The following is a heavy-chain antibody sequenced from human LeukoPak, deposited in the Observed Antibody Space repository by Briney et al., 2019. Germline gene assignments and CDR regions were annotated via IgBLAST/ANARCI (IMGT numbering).Heavy chain of an antibody. V-gene: IGHV3-30*02. D-gene: IGHD2-2*01. Sequence: GGSLRLSCAASGFTFSSYGMHWVRQAPGKGLEWVAFIRYDGSNKYYADSVKGRFTISRDNSKNTLYLQMNSLRAEDTAVYYWSKYWGVVEVRAALGYWGQRTMVTVSS. J-gene: IGHJ4*02. CDR1: GFTFSSYG. CDR3: SKYWGVVEVRAALGY. CDR2: IRYDGSNK.